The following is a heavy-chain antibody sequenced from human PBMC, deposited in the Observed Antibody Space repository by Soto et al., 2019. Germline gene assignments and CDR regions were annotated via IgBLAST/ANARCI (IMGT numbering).Heavy chain of an antibody. CDR1: GFPFSSTD. D-gene: IGHD3-10*01. V-gene: IGHV3-23*01. CDR3: AKNSGWFNT. J-gene: IGHJ5*02. Sequence: GDSLTISFAASGFPFSSTDMTWVRQAPGKGLDWVSTIDGSGGTTYYADSVKGRFTISRDNSMSTVYLQMNSLRADDTALYYCAKNSGWFNTWGQGALVTVSS. CDR2: IDGSGGTT.